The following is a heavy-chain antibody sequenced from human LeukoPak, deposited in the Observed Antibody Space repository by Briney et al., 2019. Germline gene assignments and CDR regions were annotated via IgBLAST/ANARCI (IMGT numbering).Heavy chain of an antibody. V-gene: IGHV3-21*01. J-gene: IGHJ4*02. CDR3: AFGEGYKVDY. D-gene: IGHD3-10*01. CDR2: ISSTGNYI. Sequence: GGSLRLSCAASGFTFSTYSMNWVRQAPGKGLEWVSSISSTGNYIYYADSVKGRFTTSRDNANNSLYLQMNSLRAEDTAVYYCAFGEGYKVDYWGQGTLVTVSS. CDR1: GFTFSTYS.